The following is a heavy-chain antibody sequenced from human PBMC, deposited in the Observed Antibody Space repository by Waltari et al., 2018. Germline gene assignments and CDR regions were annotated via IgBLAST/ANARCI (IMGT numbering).Heavy chain of an antibody. Sequence: QVQLVQSGAEVKKPGSSVKVSCKASGGTFSSYAISWVRQAPGQGLEWMGGIIPICGTANYAQKFQGRVTITADESTSTAYMELSSLRSEDTAVYYCARDSLEMATIEMTSWYFDLWGRGTLVTVSS. CDR3: ARDSLEMATIEMTSWYFDL. CDR1: GGTFSSYA. D-gene: IGHD5-12*01. J-gene: IGHJ2*01. V-gene: IGHV1-69*13. CDR2: IIPICGTA.